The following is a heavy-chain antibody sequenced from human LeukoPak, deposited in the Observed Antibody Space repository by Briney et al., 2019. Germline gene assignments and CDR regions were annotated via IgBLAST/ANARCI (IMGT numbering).Heavy chain of an antibody. V-gene: IGHV3-30*04. CDR2: ISYDGSNK. Sequence: GSLRLSCAASGFTFSSYAMHWVRQAPGKGLEWVAVISYDGSNKYYADSVKGRFTISRDNSKNTLYLQMNSLRAEDTAVYYCARDGGSPFDYWGQGTLVTVSS. J-gene: IGHJ4*02. CDR1: GFTFSSYA. D-gene: IGHD3-16*01. CDR3: ARDGGSPFDY.